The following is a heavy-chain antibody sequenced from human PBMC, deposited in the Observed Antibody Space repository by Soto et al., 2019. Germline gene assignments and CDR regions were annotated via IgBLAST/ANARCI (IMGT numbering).Heavy chain of an antibody. CDR1: GYSFTSYW. CDR2: IYPGDSDT. J-gene: IGHJ6*02. CDR3: ARSSSSWFDYYYYGMDV. D-gene: IGHD6-13*01. Sequence: GESLKISCKGSGYSFTSYWIGWVRQMPGKGLEWMGIIYPGDSDTRYSPSFQGQVTISADKSISTAYLQWSSLKASDTAMYYCARSSSSWFDYYYYGMDVWGQGTTVTVSS. V-gene: IGHV5-51*01.